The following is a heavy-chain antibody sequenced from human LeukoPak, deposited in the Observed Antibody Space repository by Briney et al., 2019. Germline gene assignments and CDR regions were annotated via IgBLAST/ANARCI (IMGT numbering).Heavy chain of an antibody. Sequence: ASAKVSCKASGYTFTSYYMHWVRQAPGQGLEWMGIINPSGGSTSYAQKFQGRVTMTRDTSTSTVYMELSSLRSEDTAVYYCARSRSLRYFDWLLSYWGQGTLVTVS. CDR3: ARSRSLRYFDWLLSY. V-gene: IGHV1-46*01. CDR1: GYTFTSYY. CDR2: INPSGGST. J-gene: IGHJ4*02. D-gene: IGHD3-9*01.